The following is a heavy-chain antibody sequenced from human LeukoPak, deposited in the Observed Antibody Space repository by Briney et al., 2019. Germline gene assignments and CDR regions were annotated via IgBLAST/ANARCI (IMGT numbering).Heavy chain of an antibody. CDR3: ARDPQNFWSGYTLFDY. J-gene: IGHJ4*02. CDR1: GYTFTGYY. D-gene: IGHD3-3*01. Sequence: ASVKVSCKASGYTFTGYYMHWVRQAPGQGLEWMGWINPNSGGTNYAQKFQGRVTMTRDTSISTAYMELSRLRSDDTAVYYCARDPQNFWSGYTLFDYWGQGTLVTVSS. V-gene: IGHV1-2*02. CDR2: INPNSGGT.